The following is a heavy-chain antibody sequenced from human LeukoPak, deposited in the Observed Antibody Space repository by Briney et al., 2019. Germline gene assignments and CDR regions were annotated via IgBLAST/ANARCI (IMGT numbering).Heavy chain of an antibody. J-gene: IGHJ6*02. Sequence: PSETLSLTCAVYGGSFSGYYWSWIRQPPGKGLEWIWEINHSGSTNYNPSLKRRVTISVDTSKNQFSLKLSSVTAADTAVYYCARGRYGDLYGMDVWGQGTTVTVSS. V-gene: IGHV4-34*01. D-gene: IGHD3-16*01. CDR2: INHSGST. CDR1: GGSFSGYY. CDR3: ARGRYGDLYGMDV.